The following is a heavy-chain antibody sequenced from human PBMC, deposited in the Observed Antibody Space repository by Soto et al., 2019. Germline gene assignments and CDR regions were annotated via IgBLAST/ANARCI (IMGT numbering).Heavy chain of an antibody. Sequence: ASVKVSCKASGYTFTSYYMHWVRQAPGQGLEWMGIINPSGGSTSYAQKFQGRVTMTRDTSTSTVYMELSSLRSEDTAVYYCARDPNDYIWGSYRYTGSFDYWGQGTLVTVSS. CDR1: GYTFTSYY. V-gene: IGHV1-46*03. D-gene: IGHD3-16*02. CDR3: ARDPNDYIWGSYRYTGSFDY. CDR2: INPSGGST. J-gene: IGHJ4*02.